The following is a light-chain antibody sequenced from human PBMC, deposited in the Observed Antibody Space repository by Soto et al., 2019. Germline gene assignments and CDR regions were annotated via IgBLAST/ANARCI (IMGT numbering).Light chain of an antibody. CDR1: TSDVGLYNY. Sequence: QSALTQPASVSLSPGQSITISCAGTTSDVGLYNYVSWYQLHPGKAPKVMIYDVTNRPSGVSNRFSGSKSGSTASLTISGLQAEDEADYYCFSYRSNTTHVFGTGTKVTVL. CDR3: FSYRSNTTHV. J-gene: IGLJ1*01. CDR2: DVT. V-gene: IGLV2-14*01.